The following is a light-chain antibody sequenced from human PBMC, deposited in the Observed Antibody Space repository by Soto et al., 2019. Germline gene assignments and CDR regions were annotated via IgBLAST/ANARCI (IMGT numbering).Light chain of an antibody. Sequence: QSALTQPASVSGSPGQSITISCTRSSTDFENYNLVSWYQHCPDKAPKLIIYEGTKRPLEISDRFSGSESDTTASLIISGLQPEDEADYYCSSYAGSSARVVFGGGTKVTVL. V-gene: IGLV2-23*01. CDR3: SSYAGSSARVV. CDR1: STDFENYNL. J-gene: IGLJ2*01. CDR2: EGT.